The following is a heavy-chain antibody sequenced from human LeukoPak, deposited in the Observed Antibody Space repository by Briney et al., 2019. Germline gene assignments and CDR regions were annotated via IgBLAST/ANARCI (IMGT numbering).Heavy chain of an antibody. V-gene: IGHV3-23*01. CDR1: GFTFSSYA. Sequence: GGSLRLSCAASGFTFSSYAMSWVRQAPGKGLEWVSAISGSGGSTYYADSVKGRFTISRDNSKNTLYLQMNSLRAEDTAVYYCAKDRVVVAATVTAFDYWGQGTLVTVSS. CDR3: AKDRVVVAATVTAFDY. D-gene: IGHD2-15*01. J-gene: IGHJ4*02. CDR2: ISGSGGST.